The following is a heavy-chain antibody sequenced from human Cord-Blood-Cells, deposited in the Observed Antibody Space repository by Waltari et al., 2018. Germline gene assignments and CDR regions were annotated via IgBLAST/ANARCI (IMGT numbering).Heavy chain of an antibody. J-gene: IGHJ3*02. CDR3: ARPEYCSGGSCYDAFDI. CDR2: IIPIFGTA. V-gene: IGHV1-69*01. Sequence: QVQLVQSGAEVKKPGSSVKVSCKASGGTLSSYAISWVRQAPGQGLEWMGGIIPIFGTANYAQKFQGRVTITADESTSTAYMELSSLRSEDTAVYYCARPEYCSGGSCYDAFDIWGQGTMVTVSS. D-gene: IGHD2-15*01. CDR1: GGTLSSYA.